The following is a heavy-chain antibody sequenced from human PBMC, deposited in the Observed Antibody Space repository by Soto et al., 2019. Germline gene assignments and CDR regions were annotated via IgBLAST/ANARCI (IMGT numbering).Heavy chain of an antibody. J-gene: IGHJ5*02. V-gene: IGHV3-23*01. Sequence: GGSLRLSCAASGFTFSSYAMSWVRQAPGKGLEWVSSISDSGGSTYYVDSVKGRFTISRDNSKNTLYLQMNSLRAEDTAVYYCARDRSSSSVPAAIEDWFDPWGQGTLVTVSS. CDR1: GFTFSSYA. CDR2: ISDSGGST. CDR3: ARDRSSSSVPAAIEDWFDP. D-gene: IGHD2-2*01.